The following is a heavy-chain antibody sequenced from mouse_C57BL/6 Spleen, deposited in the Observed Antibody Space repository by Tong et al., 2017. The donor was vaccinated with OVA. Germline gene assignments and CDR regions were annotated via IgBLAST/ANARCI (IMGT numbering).Heavy chain of an antibody. J-gene: IGHJ4*01. V-gene: IGHV5-17*01. D-gene: IGHD1-1*01. Sequence: EVQLQESGGGLVKPGGSLKLSCAASGFTFSDYGMHWVRQAPEKGLEWVAYISSGSSTIYYADTVKGRFTISRDNAKNTLFLQMTSLRSEDTAMYYCAKGPYYYGSSYEGYYAMDYWGQGTSVTVSS. CDR1: GFTFSDYG. CDR2: ISSGSSTI. CDR3: AKGPYYYGSSYEGYYAMDY.